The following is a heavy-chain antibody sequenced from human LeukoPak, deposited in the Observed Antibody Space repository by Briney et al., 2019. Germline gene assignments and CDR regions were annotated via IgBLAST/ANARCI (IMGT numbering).Heavy chain of an antibody. CDR2: IYYSGST. D-gene: IGHD3-10*01. Sequence: KASETLSLTCTVSGGSISSSSYYWGWIRQPPGKGLEWIGSIYYSGSTYYNPSLKSRVTISVDTSKNQFSLKLSSVTAADTAVYYCARAALWFGELFRPDAFDIWGQGTMVTVSS. CDR1: GGSISSSSYY. V-gene: IGHV4-39*01. CDR3: ARAALWFGELFRPDAFDI. J-gene: IGHJ3*02.